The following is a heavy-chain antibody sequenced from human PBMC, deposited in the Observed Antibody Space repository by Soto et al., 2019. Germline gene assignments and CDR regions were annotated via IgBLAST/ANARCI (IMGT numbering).Heavy chain of an antibody. CDR1: GFTFSSYW. Sequence: EVQLVESGGNLIQPGGSLRLSCAASGFTFSSYWMHRVRQAPGKGLVWVSRINSDGSSTSYVDSVKGRFTISRDNAKNTLYLQMNSLSVEDTAVYYCARRGQEGPGLAHWGQGTLVTVSS. CDR3: ARRGQEGPGLAH. CDR2: INSDGSST. V-gene: IGHV3-74*01. J-gene: IGHJ5*02.